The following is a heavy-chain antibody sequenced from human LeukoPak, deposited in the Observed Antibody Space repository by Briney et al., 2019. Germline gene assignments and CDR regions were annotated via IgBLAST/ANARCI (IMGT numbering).Heavy chain of an antibody. CDR2: ISSSGSTI. V-gene: IGHV3-11*01. CDR1: GFTFSDYY. D-gene: IGHD5-18*01. CDR3: ARVGPSDTAIAYYFDY. J-gene: IGHJ4*02. Sequence: GGSLRLSCAASGFTFSDYYMSWIRRAPGKGLEWVSYISSSGSTIYYADSVKGRFTISRDNAKNSLYLQMNSLRAEDTAVYYCARVGPSDTAIAYYFDYWGQGTLVTVSS.